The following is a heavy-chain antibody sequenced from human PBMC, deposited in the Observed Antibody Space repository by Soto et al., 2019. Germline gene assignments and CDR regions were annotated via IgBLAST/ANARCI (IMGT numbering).Heavy chain of an antibody. Sequence: ASVKVSCKASGYTFTGYYMHWVRQAPGQGLEWMGWINPNSGGTNYAQKFQGWVTMTRDTSISTAYMELSSLRSEDTAVYYCARGRRTYYDSSGYQRPFDYWGQGTLVTVSS. CDR2: INPNSGGT. J-gene: IGHJ4*02. V-gene: IGHV1-2*04. D-gene: IGHD3-22*01. CDR1: GYTFTGYY. CDR3: ARGRRTYYDSSGYQRPFDY.